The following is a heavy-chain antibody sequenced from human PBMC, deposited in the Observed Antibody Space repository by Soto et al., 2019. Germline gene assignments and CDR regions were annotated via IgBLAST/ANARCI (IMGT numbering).Heavy chain of an antibody. Sequence: PGGSLRLSCAASGFTFSGSEMHWVRQASGKGLEWVGHIRTKANNYATAYAASVKGRFTISRDDLKNMAYLEMNSLRTVFTAVYYCIRAAAGLDPWGQGTLVTVSS. CDR2: IRTKANNYAT. CDR3: IRAAAGLDP. V-gene: IGHV3-73*01. J-gene: IGHJ5*02. D-gene: IGHD6-13*01. CDR1: GFTFSGSE.